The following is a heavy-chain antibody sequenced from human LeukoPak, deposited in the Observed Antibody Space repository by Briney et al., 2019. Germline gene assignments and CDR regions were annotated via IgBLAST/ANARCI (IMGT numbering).Heavy chain of an antibody. CDR2: IYSGGST. D-gene: IGHD5-24*01. CDR3: ARAMATNYFDY. Sequence: SGGSLRLSCAAPGFTVSSNYMSWVRQAPGKRLEWVSVIYSGGSTYYADSVKGRFTISRHNSKNTLYLQMNSLRAEDTAVYYCARAMATNYFDYWGQGTLVTVSS. CDR1: GFTVSSNY. V-gene: IGHV3-53*04. J-gene: IGHJ4*02.